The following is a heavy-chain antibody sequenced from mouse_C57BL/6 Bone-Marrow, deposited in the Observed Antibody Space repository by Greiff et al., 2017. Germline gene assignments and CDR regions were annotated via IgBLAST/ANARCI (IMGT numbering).Heavy chain of an antibody. D-gene: IGHD1-1*01. V-gene: IGHV1-81*01. CDR2: IYPRSGNT. CDR1: GYTFTSYG. J-gene: IGHJ3*01. CDR3: ARSYYYGSIFAY. Sequence: QVQLQQSGAELARPGASVQLSCKASGYTFTSYGISWVKQSTGQGLEWIGEIYPRSGNTYYNEKFKGKATLTADKSSSTAYMELRSLTSEDSAVYFCARSYYYGSIFAYWGQGTLVTVSA.